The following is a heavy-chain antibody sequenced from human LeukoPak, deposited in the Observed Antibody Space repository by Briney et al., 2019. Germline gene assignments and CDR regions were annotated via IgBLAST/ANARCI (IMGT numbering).Heavy chain of an antibody. V-gene: IGHV4-4*07. D-gene: IGHD3-10*01. CDR1: GGSFSSYY. CDR2: IYTSGST. Sequence: SETLSLNCTVSGGSFSSYYWSWLRQPAGKGLEWIGRIYTSGSTNYNPSLKSRVTMSVDTSKNQFSLKLTSVTAADTAVYYCARQGRGDIRSMVRGVYDYWGQGTLVTVSS. CDR3: ARQGRGDIRSMVRGVYDY. J-gene: IGHJ4*02.